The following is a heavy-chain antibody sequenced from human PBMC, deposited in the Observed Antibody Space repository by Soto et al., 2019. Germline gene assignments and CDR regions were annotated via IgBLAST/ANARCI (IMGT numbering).Heavy chain of an antibody. J-gene: IGHJ3*02. D-gene: IGHD1-26*01. Sequence: EVQLVESGGGLVKPGGSLRLSCAASGFTFSTYSMNWVRQAPGKGLEWVSSSSSRSSYIYYADSVKGRFTISRDNAKNSLYLQMNSLRPEDTAVYYCASVFVGATAHDAFDMWGQGTMVPVCS. CDR3: ASVFVGATAHDAFDM. CDR2: SSSRSSYI. V-gene: IGHV3-21*01. CDR1: GFTFSTYS.